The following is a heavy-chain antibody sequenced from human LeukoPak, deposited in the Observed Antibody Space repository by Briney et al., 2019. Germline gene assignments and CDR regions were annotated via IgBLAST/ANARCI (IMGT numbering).Heavy chain of an antibody. J-gene: IGHJ5*02. CDR1: GFTFSSYS. Sequence: GGSLRLSCAASGFTFSSYSMNWVRQAPGKGLEWASYISSSSSTIYYADSVKGRFTISRDNAKNSLYLQMNSLRAEDTAFYYCAKGQGSGSHYNWFDPWGQGTLVTVSS. V-gene: IGHV3-48*04. CDR3: AKGQGSGSHYNWFDP. CDR2: ISSSSSTI. D-gene: IGHD1-26*01.